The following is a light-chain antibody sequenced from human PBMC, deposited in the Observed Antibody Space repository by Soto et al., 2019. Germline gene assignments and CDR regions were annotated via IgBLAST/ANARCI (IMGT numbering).Light chain of an antibody. J-gene: IGLJ2*01. CDR2: VNS. CDR3: QSYDSSLSVV. CDR1: SSNIGAGYD. V-gene: IGLV1-40*01. Sequence: QAVVTQPPSVSGAPGQRVTISCTGSSSNIGAGYDVHWYQQLPGTAPKLLIYVNSNRPSGVPDRFSGSKSGTSASLAITGLQADDEADYYCQSYDSSLSVVFGGGTKLTVL.